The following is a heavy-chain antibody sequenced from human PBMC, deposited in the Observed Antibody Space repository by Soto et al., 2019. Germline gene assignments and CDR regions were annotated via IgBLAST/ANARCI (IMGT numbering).Heavy chain of an antibody. V-gene: IGHV4-4*02. J-gene: IGHJ4*02. Sequence: SETLSLTCAVSGGSISTSNWWSWVRQHPGKGLEWIGEVYRTGSTTYNPSLESRLTISVDKSKNQFSLKLTSVTAADTAVYYCARARATIAAAAIFDCWGQGTLVTVSS. D-gene: IGHD6-13*01. CDR1: GGSISTSNW. CDR2: VYRTGST. CDR3: ARARATIAAAAIFDC.